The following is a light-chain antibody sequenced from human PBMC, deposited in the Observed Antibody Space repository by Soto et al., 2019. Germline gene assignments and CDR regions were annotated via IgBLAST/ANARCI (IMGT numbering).Light chain of an antibody. Sequence: QSVLTQPRSVSGSLGQSVTISCTGTSSDVGTYNYVSWYQQHPGKAPKVMIYDVSERPSGVPDRFSGSKSGNTASLTISGLQAEDEADYYCCSYAGSPRDVLGTGTKITV. CDR2: DVS. CDR3: CSYAGSPRDV. V-gene: IGLV2-11*01. J-gene: IGLJ1*01. CDR1: SSDVGTYNY.